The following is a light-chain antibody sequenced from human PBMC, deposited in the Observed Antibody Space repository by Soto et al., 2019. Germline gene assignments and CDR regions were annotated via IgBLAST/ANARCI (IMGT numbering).Light chain of an antibody. CDR3: SSYTSSSTVV. J-gene: IGLJ2*01. Sequence: QSALTQPASVSGSPGQSITISCTGTSSDVGGYNYVSWYQQHPGKAPKLMIYDVSNRPSGVCNRFSGSKSGNTASLTISGLQAEDEADYYCSSYTSSSTVVFAGGTKLTVL. V-gene: IGLV2-14*01. CDR2: DVS. CDR1: SSDVGGYNY.